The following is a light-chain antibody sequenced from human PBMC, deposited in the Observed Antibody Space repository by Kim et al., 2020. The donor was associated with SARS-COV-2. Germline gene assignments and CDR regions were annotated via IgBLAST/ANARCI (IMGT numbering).Light chain of an antibody. Sequence: GQKVNSPRSERSSNSGNDYVSWYQQHPGTAPRLLIYDSHERPSGIPDRFSGSKSGTTAALDITGLQTGDEADYYCGAWDTSLSIVVFGGGTKVTVL. J-gene: IGLJ2*01. CDR3: GAWDTSLSIVV. CDR1: SSNSGNDY. CDR2: DSH. V-gene: IGLV1-51*01.